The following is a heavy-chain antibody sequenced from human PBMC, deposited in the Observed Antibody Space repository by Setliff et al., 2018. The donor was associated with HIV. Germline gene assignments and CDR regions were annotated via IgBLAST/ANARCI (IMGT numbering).Heavy chain of an antibody. CDR1: GYSFTSYG. D-gene: IGHD2-2*01. CDR2: ISAYNVNT. V-gene: IGHV1-18*01. CDR3: ARGTTPLGWFDP. Sequence: ASVKVSCKASGYSFTSYGVSWVRQAPGQGLEWMGWISAYNVNTNYAQKPQGRVTMTTDTSTSTAYMELRSLRSDDTAVYYCARGTTPLGWFDPWGQGTLVTVSS. J-gene: IGHJ5*02.